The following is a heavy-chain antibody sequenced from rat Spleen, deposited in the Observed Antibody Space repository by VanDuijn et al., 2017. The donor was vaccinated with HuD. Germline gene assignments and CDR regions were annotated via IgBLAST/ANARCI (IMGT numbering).Heavy chain of an antibody. V-gene: IGHV3-3*01. CDR3: AREHNIGTTTDY. J-gene: IGHJ2*01. D-gene: IGHD1-5*01. Sequence: EVQLQESGPGLVKPSQSLSLTCSVTGYSITSSYRWNWIRKFPGNKLEWMGYINSAGSTDYNPSLKSRISITRDTSKNQFFLQVNSVTTEDTATYYCAREHNIGTTTDYWGQGVMVTVSS. CDR2: INSAGST. CDR1: GYSITSSYR.